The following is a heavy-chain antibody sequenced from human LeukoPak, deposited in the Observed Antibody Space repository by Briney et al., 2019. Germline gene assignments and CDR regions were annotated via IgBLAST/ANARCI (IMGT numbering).Heavy chain of an antibody. J-gene: IGHJ6*02. CDR2: ISAYNGNT. D-gene: IGHD3-10*01. V-gene: IGHV1-18*01. Sequence: ASVKVSCKASGDRFTSYGISWVRQAPGQGLEWMGWISAYNGNTNYAQKLQGRVTMTTDTSTSTAYMELRSLRSDDTAVYYCATEKTVRGVINPYGMDVWGQGTTVIVSS. CDR1: GDRFTSYG. CDR3: ATEKTVRGVINPYGMDV.